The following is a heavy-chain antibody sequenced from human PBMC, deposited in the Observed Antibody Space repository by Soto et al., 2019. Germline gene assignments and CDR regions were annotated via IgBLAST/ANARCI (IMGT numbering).Heavy chain of an antibody. Sequence: QVQLVQSGAEVKKSGASVKVSCKASGYTFTSYYMYWVRQAPGQGLEWMGIINPSGGSTRYAQKFQGRVTMTRDTSTSTVYMELSSLRSEDTAVYYCAREVGSIWGGMDVCGQGTTVTVSS. D-gene: IGHD3-16*01. CDR3: AREVGSIWGGMDV. J-gene: IGHJ6*02. CDR2: INPSGGST. V-gene: IGHV1-46*01. CDR1: GYTFTSYY.